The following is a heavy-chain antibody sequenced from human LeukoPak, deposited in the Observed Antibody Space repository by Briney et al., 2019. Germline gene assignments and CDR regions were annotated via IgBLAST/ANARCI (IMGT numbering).Heavy chain of an antibody. Sequence: SETLSLTCTVSGGSISSSSYYWGWIRQPPGKGLEWIGGIYYSGSTYYNPSLKSRVTISVDTSKNQFSLKLSSVTAADTAVYYCARDLGEISAAFDIWGQGTMVTVSS. CDR1: GGSISSSSYY. D-gene: IGHD2/OR15-2a*01. J-gene: IGHJ3*02. CDR3: ARDLGEISAAFDI. CDR2: IYYSGST. V-gene: IGHV4-39*07.